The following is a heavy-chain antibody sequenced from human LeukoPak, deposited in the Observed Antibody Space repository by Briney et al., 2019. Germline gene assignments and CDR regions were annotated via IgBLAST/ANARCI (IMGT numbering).Heavy chain of an antibody. CDR3: ARVKGRLDY. V-gene: IGHV4-30-2*01. Sequence: SQTLSLTCAVSGGSISSGGYSWSWIRQPPGKGLEWIGYIYHSGSTYYNPSLKSRVTISVDRSKNQFSLKLSSVTAADTAVYYCARVKGRLDYWGQGTLVTVSS. CDR1: GGSISSGGYS. CDR2: IYHSGST. J-gene: IGHJ4*02.